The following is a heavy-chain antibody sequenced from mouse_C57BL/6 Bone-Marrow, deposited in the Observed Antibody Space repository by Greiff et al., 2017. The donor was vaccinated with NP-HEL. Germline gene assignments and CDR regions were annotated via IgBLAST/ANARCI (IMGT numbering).Heavy chain of an antibody. Sequence: QVQLQQPGAELMKPGASVKLSCKATGYTFTGYWIQWVKQRPGHGLEWIGEIVPCSGSTNYNQKFKGKATFTADTSSSTAYMQLSSLTSEDSAVYYCARYRDSSGYVGYWGKGTTLTVSS. CDR3: ARYRDSSGYVGY. J-gene: IGHJ2*01. D-gene: IGHD3-2*02. V-gene: IGHV1-9*01. CDR2: IVPCSGST. CDR1: GYTFTGYW.